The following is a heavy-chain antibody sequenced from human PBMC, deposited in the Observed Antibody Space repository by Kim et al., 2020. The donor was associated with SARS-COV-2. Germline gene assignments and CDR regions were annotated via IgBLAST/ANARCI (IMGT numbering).Heavy chain of an antibody. Sequence: KGRFTISRDNAKNSLYLQMNSLRAEDTALYYCAKDLTGYSSSLGTGWFDPWGQGTLVTVSS. CDR3: AKDLTGYSSSLGTGWFDP. V-gene: IGHV3-9*01. D-gene: IGHD6-13*01. J-gene: IGHJ5*02.